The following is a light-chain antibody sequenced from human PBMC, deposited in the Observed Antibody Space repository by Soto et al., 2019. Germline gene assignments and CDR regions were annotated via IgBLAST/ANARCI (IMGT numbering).Light chain of an antibody. Sequence: QSVLTQPPSVSGAPGQRVTISCTGNTSNIGAGHDVHWFRQLPGTAPKLLIYDTSNRPSGVPDRFSGSKSGTSASLAVTGLQAEDEGDYYCHSYDSSLSSDVFGTGTKVTVL. CDR2: DTS. J-gene: IGLJ1*01. V-gene: IGLV1-40*01. CDR3: HSYDSSLSSDV. CDR1: TSNIGAGHD.